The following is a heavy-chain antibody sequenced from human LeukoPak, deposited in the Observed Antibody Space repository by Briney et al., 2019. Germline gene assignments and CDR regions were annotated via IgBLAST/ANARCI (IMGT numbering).Heavy chain of an antibody. D-gene: IGHD3-10*01. CDR3: ARDGGYGSGSYYLHY. J-gene: IGHJ4*02. CDR1: GGSISSGGYY. CDR2: IYYSGST. Sequence: SETLSLTCTVSGGSISSGGYYGNWIRQHPGKGLEWIGYIYYSGSTYYNPSLKSRITISVDTSKNQFSLKLSSVTAADTAVYYCARDGGYGSGSYYLHYWGQGTLVTVSS. V-gene: IGHV4-31*03.